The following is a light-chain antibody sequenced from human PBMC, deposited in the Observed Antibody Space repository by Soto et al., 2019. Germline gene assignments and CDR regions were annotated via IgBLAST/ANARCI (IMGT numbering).Light chain of an antibody. CDR1: QIISSY. V-gene: IGKV1-39*01. CDR2: AAS. Sequence: DIHITQSPSSLSSSLGDRVTITFRGSQIISSYLNWYQQKPGKAPKLLIYAASSLQSGVPSRFSGSGSGTDFTLTISSLQPEDFATYYCQQSYSTLITFGQGTRLEIK. J-gene: IGKJ5*01. CDR3: QQSYSTLIT.